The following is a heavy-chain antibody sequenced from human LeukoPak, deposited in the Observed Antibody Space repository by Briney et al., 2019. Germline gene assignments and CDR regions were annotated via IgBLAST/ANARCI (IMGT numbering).Heavy chain of an antibody. V-gene: IGHV1-18*01. CDR1: GYTFTNYA. D-gene: IGHD6-13*01. Sequence: WASVKVSCKASGYTFTNYAISWVRQAPGQGLEWMGWIGADNGNTRCAQKLQDRVTMTTDTSTSTAYMELRSLRSDDTAVYYCAVRNRSSWSPFDFWGQGTLVTVSS. CDR2: IGADNGNT. CDR3: AVRNRSSWSPFDF. J-gene: IGHJ4*02.